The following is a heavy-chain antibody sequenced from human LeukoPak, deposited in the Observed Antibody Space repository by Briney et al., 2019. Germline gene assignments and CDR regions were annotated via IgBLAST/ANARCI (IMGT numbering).Heavy chain of an antibody. CDR3: ARDSFPGHSSGWYYYYYYYMDV. Sequence: SGTLSLTCTVSGGSISSSSYYWGWIRQPPGKGLEWIGSIYYSGSTYYNPSLKSRVTISVDTSKNQFSLKLSSVTAADTAVYYCARDSFPGHSSGWYYYYYYYMDVWGKGTTVTVSS. D-gene: IGHD6-19*01. V-gene: IGHV4-39*07. CDR2: IYYSGST. CDR1: GGSISSSSYY. J-gene: IGHJ6*03.